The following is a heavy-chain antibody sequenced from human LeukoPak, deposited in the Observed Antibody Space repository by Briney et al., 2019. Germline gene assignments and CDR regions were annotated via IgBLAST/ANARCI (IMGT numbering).Heavy chain of an antibody. CDR1: GFRVTNNY. J-gene: IGHJ5*02. D-gene: IGHD4-11*01. CDR2: INTDGSST. CDR3: ARDWDDSNYGGWFDP. V-gene: IGHV3-74*01. Sequence: GGSLRLSCTASGFRVTNNYVTWVRQAPGKGLVWISRINTDGSSTSYADSVKGRFTISRDNAKNTLYLQMNSLRAEDTAVYYCARDWDDSNYGGWFDPGGQGPLVPVSS.